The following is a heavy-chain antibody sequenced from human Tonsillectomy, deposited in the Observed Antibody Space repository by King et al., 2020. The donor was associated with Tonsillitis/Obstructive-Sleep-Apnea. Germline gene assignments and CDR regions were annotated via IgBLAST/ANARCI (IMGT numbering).Heavy chain of an antibody. J-gene: IGHJ3*01. CDR2: IYPGDSDT. Sequence: VQLVESGAEVKKPGDSLKISCQGSGYSFTNYWIAWVRQMPGKGLEWMGIIYPGDSDTRYSPSFQGQVTISADKSISTAYLLWSSLKASDTATYYCARSSASSAWYDGFDVWGQGTTVTVSS. V-gene: IGHV5-51*03. CDR3: ARSSASSAWYDGFDV. CDR1: GYSFTNYW. D-gene: IGHD6-19*01.